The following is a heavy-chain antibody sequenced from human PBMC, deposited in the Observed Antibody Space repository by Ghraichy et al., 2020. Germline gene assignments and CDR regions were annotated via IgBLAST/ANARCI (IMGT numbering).Heavy chain of an antibody. CDR1: GYTFTDYA. D-gene: IGHD3-3*01. J-gene: IGHJ6*03. CDR3: ARTRYDFWSGYDYYYYYMDV. CDR2: VSTYNGNT. V-gene: IGHV1-18*01. Sequence: ASVKVSCTASGYTFTDYAFIWVRQAPGQGLEWMGWVSTYNGNTVYAQSLQGRVTMTTDTSATIAYMELRSLRSDDTAVYYCARTRYDFWSGYDYYYYYMDVWGKGTTVIVSS.